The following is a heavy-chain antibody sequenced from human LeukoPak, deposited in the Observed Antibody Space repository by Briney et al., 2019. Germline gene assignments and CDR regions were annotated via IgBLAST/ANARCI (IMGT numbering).Heavy chain of an antibody. D-gene: IGHD4-17*01. J-gene: IGHJ6*02. V-gene: IGHV4-30-4*01. CDR1: GGSISSGDYY. CDR2: IYNSGST. CDR3: ARATVTTLHYYYGMDV. Sequence: SETLSLTCTVSGGSISSGDYYWSWIRQPPGKGLEWIGYIYNSGSTYYNPSLMSRVTISADRSRNQFSLKLSSVTAADTAVYYCARATVTTLHYYYGMDVWGQGTTVTVSS.